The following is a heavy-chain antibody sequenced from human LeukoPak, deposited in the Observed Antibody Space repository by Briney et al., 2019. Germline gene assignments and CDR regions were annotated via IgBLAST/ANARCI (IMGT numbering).Heavy chain of an antibody. CDR1: GFTFSTYD. Sequence: PGGSLRLSCAASGFTFSTYDMNWVRQAPGKGLEWVAYLRSSGDTIYYADSVKGRFTISRDIAKNSLYLQMNSLRDEDTAVYYCARDPEALDYWGQGTLVTVSS. J-gene: IGHJ4*02. V-gene: IGHV3-48*02. CDR2: LRSSGDTI. CDR3: ARDPEALDY.